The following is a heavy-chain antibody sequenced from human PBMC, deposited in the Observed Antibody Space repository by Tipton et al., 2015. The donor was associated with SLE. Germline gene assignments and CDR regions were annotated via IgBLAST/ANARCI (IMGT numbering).Heavy chain of an antibody. CDR2: IYPSGTT. CDR3: ARHDTNYGRNWFDP. V-gene: IGHV4-61*09. CDR1: TDSIRSGSNY. J-gene: IGHJ5*02. D-gene: IGHD2-8*01. Sequence: TLSLTCTVSTDSIRSGSNYWSWIRQPAGKGLEWIGHIYPSGTTNYNPSLKSRVTISIDTSKNQFSLNLTSVTAADTAVYYCARHDTNYGRNWFDPWGQGTLVTVSS.